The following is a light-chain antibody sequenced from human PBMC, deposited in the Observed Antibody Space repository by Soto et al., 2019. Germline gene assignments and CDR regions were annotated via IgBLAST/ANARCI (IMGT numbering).Light chain of an antibody. CDR1: SSNIGGRT. CDR3: AAGDDSMTAHV. V-gene: IGLV1-44*01. CDR2: NNN. J-gene: IGLJ7*01. Sequence: QSVLTLPPSASGTPGQRVTISCSGSSSNIGGRTVNWYQQLLGTAATLIIYNNNQRPSGVPDRFSGSKYGTSASLAITGPESAYEAGYYCAAGDDSMTAHVVGG.